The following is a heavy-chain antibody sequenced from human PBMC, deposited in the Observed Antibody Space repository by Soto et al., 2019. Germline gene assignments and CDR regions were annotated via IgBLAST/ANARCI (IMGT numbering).Heavy chain of an antibody. Sequence: QVQLVESGGDVVQPGRSLRLSCAASGFTFSSYAMHWVRQAPGKGLEWVAVISYDGSNKYYADSVKGRFTISRDNSKNTLYLQMNSLRAEDTAVYYCARDEVVVAATPIFDYWGQGTLVTVSS. CDR3: ARDEVVVAATPIFDY. CDR2: ISYDGSNK. D-gene: IGHD2-15*01. V-gene: IGHV3-30-3*01. J-gene: IGHJ4*02. CDR1: GFTFSSYA.